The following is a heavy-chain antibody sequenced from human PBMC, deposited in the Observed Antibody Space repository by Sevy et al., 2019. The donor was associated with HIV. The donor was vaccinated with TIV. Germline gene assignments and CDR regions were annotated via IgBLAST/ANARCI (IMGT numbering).Heavy chain of an antibody. Sequence: SETLSLTCAVSGYSISSGYYWGWIRQPPGKGLEWIGSIYHSGSTYYNPSLKGRVTISVDTSKNQFSLKLSSVTAADTAVYYCAREQETGSYYFSPFQYWGQGALVTVSS. V-gene: IGHV4-38-2*02. CDR3: AREQETGSYYFSPFQY. CDR1: GYSISSGYY. CDR2: IYHSGST. D-gene: IGHD1-26*01. J-gene: IGHJ4*02.